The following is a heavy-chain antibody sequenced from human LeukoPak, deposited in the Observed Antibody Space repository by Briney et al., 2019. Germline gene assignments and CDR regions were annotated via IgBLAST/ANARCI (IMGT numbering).Heavy chain of an antibody. Sequence: SETLSLTCTVSGGSISSYYWSWIRQPPGKGLEWIGYIYYSGSTNYNPSLKSRVIMSVDTSKNQFSLKLSSVTAADTAVYYCARARGYCGGTSCYNWLDPWGQGTLVTVSS. D-gene: IGHD2-2*03. J-gene: IGHJ5*02. CDR2: IYYSGST. V-gene: IGHV4-59*12. CDR3: ARARGYCGGTSCYNWLDP. CDR1: GGSISSYY.